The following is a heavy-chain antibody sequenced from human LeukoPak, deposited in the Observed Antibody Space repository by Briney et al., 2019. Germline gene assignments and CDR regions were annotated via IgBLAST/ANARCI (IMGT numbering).Heavy chain of an antibody. CDR1: GYSFTAFY. CDR2: INPDTDGP. CDR3: AKDKD. V-gene: IGHV1-2*02. Sequence: ASVKVSCKASGYSFTAFYIHWVRQAPGQGLEWMGWINPDTDGPNYAQKFQGRVTMTRDTSISTVYLELSRLTSDDTAVYYCAKDKDWGQGTLVTVSS. J-gene: IGHJ4*02.